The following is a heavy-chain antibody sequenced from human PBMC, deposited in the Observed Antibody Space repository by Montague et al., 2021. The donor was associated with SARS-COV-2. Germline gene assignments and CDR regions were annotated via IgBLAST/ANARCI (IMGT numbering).Heavy chain of an antibody. V-gene: IGHV4-34*01. Sequence: SETLSLTCAVYGGSFSGYYWSWIRQPPGKGLEWIGEINHSGSTNYNPSLKSRVTISVDTSKNQFSLKLSSVTAADTAVYYCARVAESTYYDFWSGYLRVYYFHYWGQGTLVTVSS. D-gene: IGHD3-3*01. CDR3: ARVAESTYYDFWSGYLRVYYFHY. CDR2: INHSGST. CDR1: GGSFSGYY. J-gene: IGHJ4*02.